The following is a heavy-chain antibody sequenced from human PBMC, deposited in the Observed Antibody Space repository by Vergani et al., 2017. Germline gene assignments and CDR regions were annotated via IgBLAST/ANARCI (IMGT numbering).Heavy chain of an antibody. CDR2: IYSGGST. CDR1: GFTVSSNY. V-gene: IGHV3-66*01. CDR3: ARDRYGDSWD. J-gene: IGHJ4*02. Sequence: EVQLVESGGGLVQPGRSLRLSCAASGFTVSSNYMSWVRQAPGKGLEWVSVIYSGGSTYYADSVKGRFTISRDNSKNTLYLQMNSLRVEDTAVYYCARDRYGDSWDWGQGTLVTVSS. D-gene: IGHD4-17*01.